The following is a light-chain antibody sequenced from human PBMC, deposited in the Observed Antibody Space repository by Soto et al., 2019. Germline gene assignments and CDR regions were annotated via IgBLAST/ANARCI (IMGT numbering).Light chain of an antibody. Sequence: EIVMTQSPPTLSVSPGESATLSCWASQSISSKLAWYQLRPGQAPRLLIYGAFTRATGVPARFSGSGSGTEFTLTITSLQSEYFAVYYCQQYHTWPPLTFGGGTKVDIK. V-gene: IGKV3-15*01. CDR2: GAF. CDR3: QQYHTWPPLT. J-gene: IGKJ4*01. CDR1: QSISSK.